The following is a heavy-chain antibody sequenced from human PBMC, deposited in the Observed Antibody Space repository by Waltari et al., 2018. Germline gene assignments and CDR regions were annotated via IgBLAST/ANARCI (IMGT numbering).Heavy chain of an antibody. V-gene: IGHV1-2*06. J-gene: IGHJ4*02. D-gene: IGHD6-19*01. Sequence: QVQLVQSGAEVKKPGASVKVSCKASGYTFTGYYMHWVRQAPGQGLEWMGRINPNRGGTNYAQKFQGRVTMTRDTSISTAYMELSRLRSDDTAVYYCARSGSSGWPFDYWGQGTLVTVSS. CDR2: INPNRGGT. CDR1: GYTFTGYY. CDR3: ARSGSSGWPFDY.